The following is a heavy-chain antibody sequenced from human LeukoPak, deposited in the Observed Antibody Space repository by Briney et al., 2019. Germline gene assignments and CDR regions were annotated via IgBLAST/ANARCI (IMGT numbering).Heavy chain of an antibody. J-gene: IGHJ4*02. CDR1: GGSISSYC. D-gene: IGHD6-19*01. Sequence: SETLSLTCTVSGGSISSYCWSCIRQPAGKGLEWIGRICTSGSTNYNPSLKSRVTMSVDTSKDQFSLKLSSVTAADTAVYYCAEGGRWLRVWGQGTLVTVSS. V-gene: IGHV4-4*07. CDR2: ICTSGST. CDR3: AEGGRWLRV.